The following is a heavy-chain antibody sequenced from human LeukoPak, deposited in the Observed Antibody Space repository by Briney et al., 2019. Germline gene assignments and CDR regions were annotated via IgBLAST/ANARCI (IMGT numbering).Heavy chain of an antibody. D-gene: IGHD3-22*01. V-gene: IGHV3-23*01. J-gene: IGHJ4*02. CDR1: GFSFSSYA. Sequence: PGRSLRLSCAASGFSFSSYAMSWVRHAPGKGLAWVSAISGSGGSTYYADSVKGRITISRDNSKNTLYLQMNSLRAEDTALYYCAKVLTGGFTMIVVVGFDYWGQGTLVTVSS. CDR3: AKVLTGGFTMIVVVGFDY. CDR2: ISGSGGST.